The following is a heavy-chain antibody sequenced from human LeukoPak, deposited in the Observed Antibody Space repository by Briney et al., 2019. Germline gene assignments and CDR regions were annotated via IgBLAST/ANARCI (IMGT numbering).Heavy chain of an antibody. CDR2: IKEDGSVK. CDR1: GFTFSSYW. V-gene: IGHV3-7*01. J-gene: IGHJ4*02. D-gene: IGHD3-22*01. CDR3: ARDRHSSVDY. Sequence: GGSLRLSCAASGFTFSSYWMNWVRQAPGKGLEWVANIKEDGSVKYYVDSVKGRFTVSRDNAKNSLYLQMNSLRAEDTAVYYCARDRHSSVDYWGQGTLVTVSS.